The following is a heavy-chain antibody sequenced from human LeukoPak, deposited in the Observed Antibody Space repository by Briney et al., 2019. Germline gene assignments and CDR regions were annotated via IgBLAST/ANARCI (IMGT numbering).Heavy chain of an antibody. CDR3: ARDSSPSLLWFGELLPGGPYYMDV. V-gene: IGHV3-11*01. J-gene: IGHJ6*03. Sequence: GSLRLSCAASGFTFSDYYMSWIRQAPGRGLEWASYISSSGSTIYYAGTVKGRFTISRDNAKNTRYLQMNSQRAEDTAVYYCARDSSPSLLWFGELLPGGPYYMDVWGKGTTVTISS. CDR2: ISSSGSTI. D-gene: IGHD3-10*01. CDR1: GFTFSDYY.